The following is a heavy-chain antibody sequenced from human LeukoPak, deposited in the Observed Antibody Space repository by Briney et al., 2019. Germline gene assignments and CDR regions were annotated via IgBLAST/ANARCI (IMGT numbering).Heavy chain of an antibody. J-gene: IGHJ4*02. D-gene: IGHD3-22*01. CDR2: ISWNSGSI. CDR1: GFTCVDYA. CDR3: AKRDYYDSSGYDY. Sequence: GGSLMLFCGASGFTCVDYAMHWVRRDPGKDLEWFSGISWNSGSIGYADSVKGRFTISRDNAKNSLHLQMNSLRAEDTALYYCAKRDYYDSSGYDYWGQATLVTVSS. V-gene: IGHV3-9*01.